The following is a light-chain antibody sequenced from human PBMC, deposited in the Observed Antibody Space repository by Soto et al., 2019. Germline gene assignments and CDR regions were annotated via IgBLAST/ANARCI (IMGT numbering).Light chain of an antibody. V-gene: IGKV3-20*01. CDR3: QQYGSSPLYT. Sequence: EIVLTQSPGTLSLSPGERATLSCRASQSVSSSYLGWYQQKPGQAPRLLIYGASNRATGIPDRFSGSGSGTDFTLTISRLEPEDFAVYYCQQYGSSPLYTFGQGTKLESK. J-gene: IGKJ2*01. CDR2: GAS. CDR1: QSVSSSY.